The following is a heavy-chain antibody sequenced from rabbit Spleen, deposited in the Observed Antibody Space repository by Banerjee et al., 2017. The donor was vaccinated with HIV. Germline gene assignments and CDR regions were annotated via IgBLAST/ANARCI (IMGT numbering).Heavy chain of an antibody. J-gene: IGHJ4*01. CDR3: TRDDGSGHYIDGYFNL. CDR2: IDPVFGSP. Sequence: QLKESGGGMVQPGGSLKLSCKASGFTISSSYWMNWVRQAPGKGLEWIGYIDPVFGSPPYASWVNGRFTISSHNAQNTLYLQLSSLTAADTAAYFCTRDDGSGHYIDGYFNLWGPGTLVTVS. V-gene: IGHV1S7*01. CDR1: GFTISSSY. D-gene: IGHD1-1*01.